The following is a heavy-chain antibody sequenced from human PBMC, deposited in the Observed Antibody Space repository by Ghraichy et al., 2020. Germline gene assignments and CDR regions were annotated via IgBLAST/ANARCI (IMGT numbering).Heavy chain of an antibody. V-gene: IGHV3-23*01. J-gene: IGHJ5*02. Sequence: GGSLRLSCAASGFTFSSYAMSWVRQAPGKRLEWVSAISGSGGSTYYADSVKGRFTISRDNSKNTLYLQMNSLRAEDTAVYYCAKDQSAAAGLYNWFDPWGQGTLVTVSS. CDR1: GFTFSSYA. CDR2: ISGSGGST. CDR3: AKDQSAAAGLYNWFDP. D-gene: IGHD6-13*01.